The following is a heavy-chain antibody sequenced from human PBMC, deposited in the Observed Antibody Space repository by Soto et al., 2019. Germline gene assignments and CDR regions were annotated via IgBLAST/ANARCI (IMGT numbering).Heavy chain of an antibody. V-gene: IGHV3-23*01. CDR2: ISGSGGST. J-gene: IGHJ6*02. Sequence: TGGSLRLSXAASGFTFSSYAMSWVRQAPGKGLEWVSAISGSGGSTYYADSVKGRFTISRDNSKNTLYLQMNSLRAEDTAVYYCAKRRDSYATYYYYYGMDVWGQGTTVTVSS. CDR1: GFTFSSYA. D-gene: IGHD5-18*01. CDR3: AKRRDSYATYYYYYGMDV.